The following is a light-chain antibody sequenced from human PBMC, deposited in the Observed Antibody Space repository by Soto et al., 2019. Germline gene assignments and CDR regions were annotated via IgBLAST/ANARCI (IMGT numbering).Light chain of an antibody. V-gene: IGKV3-15*01. CDR1: QSVSGN. CDR2: GAS. CDR3: QQYNNWPPIT. J-gene: IGKJ5*01. Sequence: EIVMTQSPATLSVSPGERATLSCRASQSVSGNLAWYQQKPGQTPRLLIYGASTRATGIPGRFSGSGSGTEFTLTISSLKSEDFAIYYCQQYNNWPPITFGQGTRLEIK.